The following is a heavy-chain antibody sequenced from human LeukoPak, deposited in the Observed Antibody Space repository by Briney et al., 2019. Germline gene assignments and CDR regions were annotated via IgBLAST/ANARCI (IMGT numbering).Heavy chain of an antibody. Sequence: GGSLRLSCAASGFTFSSYAMHWVRQAPGKGLEYVSVISSNGGSTYYANSVKGRFTISRDNSKNTLYLQMGSLRAEDMAVYYCARDRGWTDLRDYWGQGTLLTVSS. CDR1: GFTFSSYA. CDR3: ARDRGWTDLRDY. CDR2: ISSNGGST. V-gene: IGHV3-64*01. J-gene: IGHJ4*02. D-gene: IGHD3/OR15-3a*01.